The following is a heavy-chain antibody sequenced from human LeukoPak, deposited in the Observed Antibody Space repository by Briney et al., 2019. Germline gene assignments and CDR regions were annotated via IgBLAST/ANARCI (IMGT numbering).Heavy chain of an antibody. CDR1: GFTFSSYG. CDR3: ARDLPVAGTGEYYFDY. J-gene: IGHJ4*02. V-gene: IGHV1-46*01. CDR2: ISPSRGSA. D-gene: IGHD6-19*01. Sequence: NSGRSLRLSCAASGFTFSSYGIHWVRQAPGQGLEWMGMISPSRGSASYAQKFQGGVTLTRDTSTSTVYMELSSLRSADTAVYYCARDLPVAGTGEYYFDYWGQGTLVTVSS.